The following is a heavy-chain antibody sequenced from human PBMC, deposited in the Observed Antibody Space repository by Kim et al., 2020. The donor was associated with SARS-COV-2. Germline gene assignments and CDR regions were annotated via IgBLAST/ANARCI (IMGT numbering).Heavy chain of an antibody. J-gene: IGHJ6*02. D-gene: IGHD6-13*01. CDR3: ARDGGGDSSSWPRMDV. V-gene: IGHV3-30*13. Sequence: SVKSRFTISMNNAKNRLNLQMNSLRAETTAVYYCARDGGGDSSSWPRMDVWGQGTTVTVSS.